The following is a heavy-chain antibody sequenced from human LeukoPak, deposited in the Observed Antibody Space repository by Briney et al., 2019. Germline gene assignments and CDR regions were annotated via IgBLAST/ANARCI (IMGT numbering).Heavy chain of an antibody. J-gene: IGHJ5*02. V-gene: IGHV1-69*04. CDR1: GGTFSSYA. D-gene: IGHD2-21*01. CDR2: IIPILGIA. Sequence: SVKVSCKASGGTFSSYAISWVRQAPGQGLEWMGRIIPILGIANYAQKFQGRVTITADKSTSTAYMELSSLRSEDTAVYYCARWPYSKNWFDPWGQGTLVTVSS. CDR3: ARWPYSKNWFDP.